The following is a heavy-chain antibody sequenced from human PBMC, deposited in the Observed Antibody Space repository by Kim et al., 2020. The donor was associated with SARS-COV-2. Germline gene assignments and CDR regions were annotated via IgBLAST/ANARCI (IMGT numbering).Heavy chain of an antibody. J-gene: IGHJ4*02. CDR3: ARSRAGYIIYFDY. D-gene: IGHD3-9*01. Sequence: YAQKFQGWVTLTRDTSISTAYMELSRLRSDDTAVYYCARSRAGYIIYFDYWGQGTLVTVSS. V-gene: IGHV1-2*04.